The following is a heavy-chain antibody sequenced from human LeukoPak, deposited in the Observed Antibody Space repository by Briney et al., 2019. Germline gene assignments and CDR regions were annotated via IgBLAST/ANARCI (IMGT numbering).Heavy chain of an antibody. J-gene: IGHJ4*02. CDR3: ARLYCTGGACYSYFEY. CDR1: GFTFSSYF. V-gene: IGHV3-7*01. Sequence: PGGSLRLSCAASGFTFSSYFMSWVRQAPGEGLGWVASIKWDGSEKYSVGSVKGRFTISRDNAENSLYLQMNNLRAEDTAVYYCARLYCTGGACYSYFEYWGQGTLVTVSS. D-gene: IGHD2-15*01. CDR2: IKWDGSEK.